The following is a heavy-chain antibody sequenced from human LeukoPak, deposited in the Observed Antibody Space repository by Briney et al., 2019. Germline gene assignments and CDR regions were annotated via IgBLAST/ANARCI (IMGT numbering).Heavy chain of an antibody. Sequence: ASVKVSCKASGYSFSDNYMHWVRQAPGQGLEWMGWINPNSGGTDYAQKFQGRVTMTRDTSISTAYMELSALTSDDTAVYFCAREVYGDSSFDYWGQGTLLTVSS. D-gene: IGHD4-17*01. CDR1: GYSFSDNY. V-gene: IGHV1-2*02. J-gene: IGHJ4*02. CDR2: INPNSGGT. CDR3: AREVYGDSSFDY.